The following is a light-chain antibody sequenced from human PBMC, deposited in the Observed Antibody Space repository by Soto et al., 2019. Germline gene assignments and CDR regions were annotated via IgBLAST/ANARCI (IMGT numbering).Light chain of an antibody. Sequence: IVLTQSPATLSLSPGKRASLSCRASQNISNYLIWYQQKPGQAPRLLIYDVSNRATGIPARFSGSGSGTDFTLTISRLQPEDLGTYYCQQSYSTLWTFGPGTTVDIK. V-gene: IGKV3-11*01. CDR1: QNISNY. CDR3: QQSYSTLWT. CDR2: DVS. J-gene: IGKJ1*01.